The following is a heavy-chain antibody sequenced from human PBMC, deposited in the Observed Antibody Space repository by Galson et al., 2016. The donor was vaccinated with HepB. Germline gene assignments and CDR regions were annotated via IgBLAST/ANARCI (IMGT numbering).Heavy chain of an antibody. CDR1: GFIFSRYS. J-gene: IGHJ6*02. Sequence: SLRLSCAASGFIFSRYSMNWVRQAPGKGLEWVSYIVSGRDTIYYADSVKGRFTISRDNAKNSLYLQMIGLRDEDTAVYYCARGQDTSVDIYCYSMDVWGQGTTVTVSS. CDR3: ARGQDTSVDIYCYSMDV. V-gene: IGHV3-48*02. D-gene: IGHD5-12*01. CDR2: IVSGRDTI.